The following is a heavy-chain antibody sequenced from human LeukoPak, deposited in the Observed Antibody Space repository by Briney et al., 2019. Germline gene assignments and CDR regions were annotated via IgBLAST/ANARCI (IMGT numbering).Heavy chain of an antibody. V-gene: IGHV3-64*02. CDR3: ARDSSSGYSFDS. Sequence: GGSLRLSCVASGFTFSSYPMQWVRQAPDKGLEYLSAILGNGHASFYADSVKGRFTISRDNSKNTLYLQMGNLRADDMAVYYCARDSSSGYSFDSWGQGTLVTVSS. CDR2: ILGNGHAS. J-gene: IGHJ4*02. CDR1: GFTFSSYP. D-gene: IGHD6-19*01.